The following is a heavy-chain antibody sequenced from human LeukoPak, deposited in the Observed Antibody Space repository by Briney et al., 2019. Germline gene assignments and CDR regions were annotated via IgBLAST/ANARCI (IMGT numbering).Heavy chain of an antibody. D-gene: IGHD6-19*01. CDR2: ISSSSSYI. CDR1: GFTFSSYA. Sequence: GGSLRLSCAASGFTFSSYAMSWVRQAPAKGLGWVSSISSSSSYIYYADSVKGRFTISRDNAKNSLYLQMSSLRAEDTAVYYCARRYSSGWDYWGQGTLVTVSS. J-gene: IGHJ4*02. V-gene: IGHV3-21*01. CDR3: ARRYSSGWDY.